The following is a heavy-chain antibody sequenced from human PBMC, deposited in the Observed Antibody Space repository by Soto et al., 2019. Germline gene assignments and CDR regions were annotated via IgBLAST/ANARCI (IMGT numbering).Heavy chain of an antibody. J-gene: IGHJ4*02. CDR3: AREVRLAAIELAY. V-gene: IGHV3-30*04. Sequence: QVQLLESGGGVVRPGRSLRLSCAASGFSFSDYAIHWVRQAPGKGLEWVSVISYDGSRKYYADSVKGRFSISRDNSKNTVPLRLDSLKAEDTAIYYCAREVRLAAIELAYWGQGTLATVSS. D-gene: IGHD2-21*01. CDR2: ISYDGSRK. CDR1: GFSFSDYA.